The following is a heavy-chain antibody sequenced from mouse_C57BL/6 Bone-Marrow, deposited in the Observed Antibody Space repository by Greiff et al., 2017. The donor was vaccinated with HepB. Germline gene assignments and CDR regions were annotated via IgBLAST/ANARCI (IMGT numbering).Heavy chain of an antibody. CDR3: ARRGYYGSSVFAY. CDR1: GYTFTTYP. CDR2: FHPYNDDT. J-gene: IGHJ3*01. V-gene: IGHV1-47*01. D-gene: IGHD1-1*01. Sequence: VQGVESGAELVKPGASVKMSCKASGYTFTTYPIEWMKQNHGKSLEWIGNFHPYNDDTKYNEKFKGKATLTVEKSSSTVYLELSRLTSDDSAVYYCARRGYYGSSVFAYWGQGTLVTVSA.